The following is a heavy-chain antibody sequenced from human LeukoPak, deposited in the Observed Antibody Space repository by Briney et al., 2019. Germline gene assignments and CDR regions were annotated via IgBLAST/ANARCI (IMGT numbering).Heavy chain of an antibody. CDR2: INWNGGGT. CDR3: ARDGVGYDSSGYYYTYFDY. CDR1: GFSFDDYG. Sequence: PGGSLRLSCAASGFSFDDYGMSWVRQAPGKGLEWVSGINWNGGGTGYADSVKGRFTIARDNAKNSLYLQMNSLRAEDTALYYCARDGVGYDSSGYYYTYFDYWGQGTLVTVSS. J-gene: IGHJ4*02. D-gene: IGHD3-22*01. V-gene: IGHV3-20*04.